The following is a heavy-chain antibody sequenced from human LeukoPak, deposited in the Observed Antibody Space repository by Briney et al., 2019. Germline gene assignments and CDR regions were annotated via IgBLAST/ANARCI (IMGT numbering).Heavy chain of an antibody. CDR2: ISYSGNT. CDR3: AKYGITGYFDY. Sequence: PSQTLSLTCTVSGGSISSGGSYWTWIRQHPGKGLGWIGYISYSGNTYYIPSFKRRVTLSLDTSKNQFSLKLSSVTAADAAVYYCAKYGITGYFDYWGQGTLVTVSS. V-gene: IGHV4-31*03. D-gene: IGHD4-17*01. CDR1: GGSISSGGSY. J-gene: IGHJ4*02.